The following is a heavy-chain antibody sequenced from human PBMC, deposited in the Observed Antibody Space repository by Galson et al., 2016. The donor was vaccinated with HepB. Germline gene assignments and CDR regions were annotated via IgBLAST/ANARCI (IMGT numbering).Heavy chain of an antibody. CDR3: AKSGVNTLGAFDV. CDR1: GFFFSGRA. D-gene: IGHD4/OR15-4a*01. V-gene: IGHV3-72*01. Sequence: SLRLSCAASGFFFSGRAMSWVRQAPGKGLEWIGRTSDKARSYTTEYAASVKGRFTISRDNSKKSMYLQMNSLKTEDTAVYYCAKSGVNTLGAFDVWGQGTMVTVSS. J-gene: IGHJ3*01. CDR2: TSDKARSYTT.